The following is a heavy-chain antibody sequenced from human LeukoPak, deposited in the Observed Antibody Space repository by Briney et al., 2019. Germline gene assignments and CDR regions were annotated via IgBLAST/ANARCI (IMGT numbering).Heavy chain of an antibody. CDR1: GFTFSSYA. CDR3: ARWQVGATTWFDP. Sequence: GGSLRLSCAASGFTFSSYAMHWVRQAPGKGLEWVAVISYDGSNKYYADSVKGRFTISRDNSKNTLYLQMNSLRVEDTAVYYCARWQVGATTWFDPWGQGTLVTVSS. CDR2: ISYDGSNK. D-gene: IGHD1-26*01. V-gene: IGHV3-30*14. J-gene: IGHJ5*02.